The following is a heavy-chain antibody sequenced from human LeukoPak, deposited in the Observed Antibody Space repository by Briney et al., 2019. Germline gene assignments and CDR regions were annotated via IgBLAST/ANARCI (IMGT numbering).Heavy chain of an antibody. D-gene: IGHD3-22*01. Sequence: SGGSLRLSCAASGFTFSSYGMHWVRQAPGKGLEWVAVIWYDGSNKYYADSVKGRFTISRDNSKNTLYLQMNSLRAEDTAVYYCAKGGIRDSSGYYSAILDYWGQGALVTVSS. J-gene: IGHJ4*02. CDR2: IWYDGSNK. CDR1: GFTFSSYG. CDR3: AKGGIRDSSGYYSAILDY. V-gene: IGHV3-33*06.